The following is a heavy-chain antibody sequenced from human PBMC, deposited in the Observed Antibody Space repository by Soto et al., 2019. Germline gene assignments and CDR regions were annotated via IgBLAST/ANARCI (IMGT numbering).Heavy chain of an antibody. V-gene: IGHV1-2*02. Sequence: GASVKVSCKASGYTFTGYYMHWVRQAPGQGLEWMGWINPNSGGTNYAQKFQGRVTMTRDTSISTAYMELSRLRSDDTAVYYCARVRPSLTGNTTRGSNWFDPWGQGTLVTVSS. CDR1: GYTFTGYY. D-gene: IGHD1-7*01. CDR3: ARVRPSLTGNTTRGSNWFDP. J-gene: IGHJ5*02. CDR2: INPNSGGT.